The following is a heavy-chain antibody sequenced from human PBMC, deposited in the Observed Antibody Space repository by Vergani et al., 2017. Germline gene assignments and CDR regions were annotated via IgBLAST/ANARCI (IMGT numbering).Heavy chain of an antibody. V-gene: IGHV3-23*01. CDR1: GFPFKHYA. D-gene: IGHD5-12*01. CDR3: TKANPRNSGYDYLYYYHALNV. J-gene: IGHJ6*02. CDR2: ISGSGCST. Sequence: EVQLLESGGDLVQPGGSLRLSCAASGFPFKHYAMKWVRQASGKGREWGSGISGSGCSTYYTGTVKGRFTISRDSYKNTLYLQMNSLSAGDTAVYYCTKANPRNSGYDYLYYYHALNVGGQGTTVTVS.